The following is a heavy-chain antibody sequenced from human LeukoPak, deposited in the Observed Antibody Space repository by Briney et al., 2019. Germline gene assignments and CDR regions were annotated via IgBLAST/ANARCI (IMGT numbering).Heavy chain of an antibody. Sequence: PGGSLRLSCVASGFTFSSYEMNWVRQAPGKGLEWVPYISSSGSTIYYADSVKGRFTISRDNAKNSLYLQMNSLRAEDTAVYYCARSRGSGYFDYWGQGTLVTVSS. J-gene: IGHJ4*02. V-gene: IGHV3-48*03. CDR3: ARSRGSGYFDY. CDR1: GFTFSSYE. D-gene: IGHD3-3*01. CDR2: ISSSGSTI.